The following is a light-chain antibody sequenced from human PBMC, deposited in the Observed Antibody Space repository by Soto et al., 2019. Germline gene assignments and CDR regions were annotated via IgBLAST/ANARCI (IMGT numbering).Light chain of an antibody. CDR3: QQDYNLLWT. J-gene: IGKJ1*01. CDR2: GAS. CDR1: QSVSSSY. Sequence: PGERVTLSCRASQSVSSSYLTWYQQKPGQAPRLLTYGASTRATSIPARFSGSGSGTDFTLTISSLQPEDFAVYYCQQDYNLLWTFGQGTKVDIK. V-gene: IGKV3D-7*01.